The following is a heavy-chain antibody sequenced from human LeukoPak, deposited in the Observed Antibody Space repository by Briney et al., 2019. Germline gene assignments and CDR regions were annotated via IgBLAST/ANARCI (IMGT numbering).Heavy chain of an antibody. V-gene: IGHV3-7*04. CDR1: GFTFSSYS. J-gene: IGHJ4*02. CDR3: ARVRFSISWYYFDY. D-gene: IGHD6-13*01. CDR2: IKHDGSEK. Sequence: PGGSLRLSCAASGFTFSSYSMNWVRQAPGKGLEWVANIKHDGSEKYYVDSVKARFTISRDNAKNSLYLQMNSLRAEDTAVYYCARVRFSISWYYFDYWGQGTLVTVSS.